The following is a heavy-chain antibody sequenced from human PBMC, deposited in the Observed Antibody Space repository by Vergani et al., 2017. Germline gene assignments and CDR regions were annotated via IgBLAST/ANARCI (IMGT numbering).Heavy chain of an antibody. Sequence: QVQLVQSGAEVKKPGASVKVSCKASGYTFTSYDINWVRQATGQGLEWMGWMNPNSGNTCYAQKFQGRVTMTRNTSISTAYMELSSLRSEDTAVYYCARQISSWYAELPYYMDVWGKGTTVTVSS. D-gene: IGHD6-13*01. V-gene: IGHV1-8*01. CDR1: GYTFTSYD. CDR3: ARQISSWYAELPYYMDV. J-gene: IGHJ6*03. CDR2: MNPNSGNT.